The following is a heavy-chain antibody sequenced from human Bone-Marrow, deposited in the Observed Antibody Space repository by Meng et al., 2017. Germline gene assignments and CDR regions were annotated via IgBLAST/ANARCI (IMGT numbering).Heavy chain of an antibody. D-gene: IGHD4-17*01. Sequence: QVHLEQSGPGLLKASQTLSLTSAISGDSVSSNSAAWNCIRQSPSRGLEWLGRTYFRSKWYNDYALSVRSRVTVNPDTSRNQFSLQLNSVTPEDTAIYYCTRSYYGDYVDYWGQGSLVTVSS. J-gene: IGHJ4*02. V-gene: IGHV6-1*01. CDR1: GDSVSSNSAA. CDR2: TYFRSKWYN. CDR3: TRSYYGDYVDY.